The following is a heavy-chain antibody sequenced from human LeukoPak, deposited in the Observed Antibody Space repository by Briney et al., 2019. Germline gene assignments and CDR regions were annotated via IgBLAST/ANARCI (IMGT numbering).Heavy chain of an antibody. J-gene: IGHJ4*02. CDR1: GGSISGYY. CDR3: ARLQDCSRTSGYVGN. D-gene: IGHD2-2*01. V-gene: IGHV4-4*07. CDR2: IYTIGNT. Sequence: PSETLSLTCTVSGGSISGYYRGWLRQPAGKGLEWIGLIYTIGNTNYNPSLKSRVTISVDNSKNQFSLKLSSMTAADTAVYYCARLQDCSRTSGYVGNWGQGTLVTVSS.